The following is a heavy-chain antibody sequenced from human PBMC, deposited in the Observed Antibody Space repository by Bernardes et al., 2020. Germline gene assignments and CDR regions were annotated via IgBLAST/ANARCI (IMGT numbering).Heavy chain of an antibody. CDR2: ISWNSGNI. CDR3: AKDGIRRHCGSSSCYRGYFDS. CDR1: GFIFDDYA. V-gene: IGHV3-9*01. J-gene: IGHJ4*02. D-gene: IGHD2-2*02. Sequence: GGSLRLSCAASGFIFDDYAMHWVRQTPGKGLEWVSGISWNSGNIGYADSVKGRFTLSRDNAKKSLYLEMNSLRGEDTAMYYCAKDGIRRHCGSSSCYRGYFDSWGQGTLVTVSS.